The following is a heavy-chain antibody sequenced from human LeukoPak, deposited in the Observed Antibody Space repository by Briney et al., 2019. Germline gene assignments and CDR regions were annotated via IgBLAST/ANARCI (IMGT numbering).Heavy chain of an antibody. D-gene: IGHD3-22*01. J-gene: IGHJ4*02. CDR1: GASISSYY. CDR2: IYYSGSI. CDR3: ARENPSGYYNRPIDY. Sequence: SETLSLTCTVSGASISSYYWSWIRQPPGKGLEWIGDIYYSGSIKYNPSLKSRVTMPVDTSKNQFSLKLSSVTAADTAIYYCARENPSGYYNRPIDYWGQGTLVTVSS. V-gene: IGHV4-59*01.